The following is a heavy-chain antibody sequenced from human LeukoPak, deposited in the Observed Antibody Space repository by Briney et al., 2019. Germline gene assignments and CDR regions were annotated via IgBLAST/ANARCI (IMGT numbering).Heavy chain of an antibody. J-gene: IGHJ3*02. D-gene: IGHD2/OR15-2a*01. CDR3: TTYNSRDAFDI. Sequence: PGGSLRLSCAASGFTVSNAWMSWVRQAPGKGLEWVCRIRSKGDGGTTDYAAPVKGRFTISRDDSKNTLYLQMNSLKTEDTAVYYCTTYNSRDAFDIWGQGTMVTVSP. CDR1: GFTVSNAW. V-gene: IGHV3-15*01. CDR2: IRSKGDGGTT.